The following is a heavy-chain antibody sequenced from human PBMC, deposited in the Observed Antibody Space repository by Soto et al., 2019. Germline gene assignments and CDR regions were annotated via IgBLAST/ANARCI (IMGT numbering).Heavy chain of an antibody. V-gene: IGHV3-64*01. J-gene: IGHJ4*02. D-gene: IGHD5-12*01. CDR3: ARAVGGYSGYAVDY. Sequence: EVQLVESGGGLVQPGGSLRLSCAASGFTFSSYAMHWVRQAPGKGLEYVSAISSNGGSTYYANSVKGRFTISRDNSKNKLYLQMGSLRAEDMAVYYCARAVGGYSGYAVDYWGQGTLVTVSS. CDR2: ISSNGGST. CDR1: GFTFSSYA.